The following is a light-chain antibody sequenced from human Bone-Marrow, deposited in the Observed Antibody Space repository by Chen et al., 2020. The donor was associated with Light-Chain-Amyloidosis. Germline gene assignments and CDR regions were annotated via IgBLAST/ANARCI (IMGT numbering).Light chain of an antibody. V-gene: IGLV3-21*02. Sequence: SYVLTQPSSVSVAPGQTATIACGGNNIGSTSVHWYQQTPGQAPLLVVYDDSDRPAGIPERLSGSNSGNTATLPSSRVEAGDEADYYCQVWDRSSDRPVFGGGTKLTVL. J-gene: IGLJ3*02. CDR2: DDS. CDR3: QVWDRSSDRPV. CDR1: NIGSTS.